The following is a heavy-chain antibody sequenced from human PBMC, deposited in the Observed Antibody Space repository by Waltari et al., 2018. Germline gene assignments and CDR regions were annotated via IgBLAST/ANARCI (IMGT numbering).Heavy chain of an antibody. CDR3: TTERYSSSWYYDY. V-gene: IGHV3-15*07. D-gene: IGHD6-13*01. CDR1: SNAW. J-gene: IGHJ4*02. CDR2: IKSKTDGGTT. Sequence: SNAWMNWVRQAPGKGLEWVGRIKSKTDGGTTDYAAPVKGRFTISRDDSKNTLYLQMNSLKTEDTAVYYCTTERYSSSWYYDYWGQGTLVIVSS.